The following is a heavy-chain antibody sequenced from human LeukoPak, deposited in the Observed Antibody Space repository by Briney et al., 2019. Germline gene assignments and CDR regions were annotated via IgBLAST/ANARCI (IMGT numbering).Heavy chain of an antibody. D-gene: IGHD3-10*01. CDR3: ASPHMVRGVIGFDY. CDR1: GGSISSSSYY. CDR2: IYYSGST. Sequence: SETLSLTCTVSGGSISSSSYYWGWIRQPPGKGLEWIGSIYYSGSTYYNPSPKSRVTISVDTSKNQFSLKLSSVTAADTAVYYCASPHMVRGVIGFDYWGQGTLVTVSS. J-gene: IGHJ4*02. V-gene: IGHV4-39*01.